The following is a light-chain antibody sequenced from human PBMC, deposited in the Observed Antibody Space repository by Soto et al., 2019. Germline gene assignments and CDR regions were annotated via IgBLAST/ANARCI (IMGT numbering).Light chain of an antibody. CDR3: QQYGSLPIT. V-gene: IGKV3-20*01. CDR1: QSVSSSY. Sequence: EIVLTQSPGTLSLSPEDRATLSCRPSQSVSSSYLAWYQQKPGQAPRLLIYDASSRATGIPDRFSGSGSGTDFTLTISRVEPEDFAVYYCQQYGSLPITFGQGTRLEI. CDR2: DAS. J-gene: IGKJ5*01.